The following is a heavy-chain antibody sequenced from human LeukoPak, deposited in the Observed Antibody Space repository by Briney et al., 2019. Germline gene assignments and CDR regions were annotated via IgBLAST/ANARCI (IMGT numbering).Heavy chain of an antibody. CDR3: ARPEVGATRGLHY. J-gene: IGHJ4*01. Sequence: ASETLSLSCTVSGGSIGSSSYYWGWIRQSPGKGLGWIGSISYSGSTYYNPSLKGRVTISVDTYKNQFSLTLSSVTAADTAVYYCARPEVGATRGLHYWGQGTMVTVSS. CDR1: GGSIGSSSYY. D-gene: IGHD1-26*01. V-gene: IGHV4-39*01. CDR2: ISYSGST.